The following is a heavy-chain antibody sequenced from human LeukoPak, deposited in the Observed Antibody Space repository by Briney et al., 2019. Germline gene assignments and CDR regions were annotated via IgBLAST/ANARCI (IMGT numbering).Heavy chain of an antibody. CDR3: AKGLHSAYERFNFFYYGMDV. D-gene: IGHD5-12*01. Sequence: GGSLRLSCVASGFTSTNYAMTWVRQAPGKGLEWVSSFSGSGGGTYYADSVKGRFTFSRDNSKNTLYLQMNSLRAEDTAIYYCAKGLHSAYERFNFFYYGMDVWGQGTTVTVSS. CDR1: GFTSTNYA. J-gene: IGHJ6*02. CDR2: FSGSGGGT. V-gene: IGHV3-23*01.